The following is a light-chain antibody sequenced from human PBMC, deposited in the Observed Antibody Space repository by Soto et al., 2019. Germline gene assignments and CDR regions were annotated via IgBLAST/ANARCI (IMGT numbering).Light chain of an antibody. CDR3: RSYTSSRTLDV. CDR2: DVS. J-gene: IGLJ1*01. CDR1: SSDVGGYNY. V-gene: IGLV2-14*01. Sequence: QSVLTQPASVSGSPGQSITISCTGTSSDVGGYNYVSWYQQHPGKAPKLMIYDVSNRPSGVSNRFSGSKSGNTASLTISGLQAEDEADYYCRSYTSSRTLDVFGTGTKLTVL.